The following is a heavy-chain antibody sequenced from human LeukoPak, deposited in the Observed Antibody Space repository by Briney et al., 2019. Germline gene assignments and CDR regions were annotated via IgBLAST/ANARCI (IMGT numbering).Heavy chain of an antibody. V-gene: IGHV3-30*02. CDR1: GFTFSHSG. CDR3: ARGSYYSFDY. D-gene: IGHD3-10*01. J-gene: IGHJ4*02. CDR2: IQDDGSNK. Sequence: PGGSLRLSCAASGFTFSHSGIHWVRQAPGKGLEWVTFIQDDGSNKYYADSVKGRFTFSRDNSKNTLCLQMNSLRSDDTAVYYCARGSYYSFDYWGQGTLVTVSS.